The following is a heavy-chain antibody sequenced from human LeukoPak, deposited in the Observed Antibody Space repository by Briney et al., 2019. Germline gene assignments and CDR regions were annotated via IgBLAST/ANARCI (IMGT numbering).Heavy chain of an antibody. CDR1: GGSISSYY. D-gene: IGHD6-13*01. Sequence: SETLSLTCTVSGGSISSYYWSWIRQPPGKGLEWIGYIYYSGSTNYNPSLKSRVTISVDTSKNQFSLKLSSVTAADTAVYYCARGPVSSDAFDIWDQGTMVTVSS. CDR3: ARGPVSSDAFDI. J-gene: IGHJ3*02. V-gene: IGHV4-59*08. CDR2: IYYSGST.